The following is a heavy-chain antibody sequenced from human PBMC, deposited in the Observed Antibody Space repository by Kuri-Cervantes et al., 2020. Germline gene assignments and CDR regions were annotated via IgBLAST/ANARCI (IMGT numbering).Heavy chain of an antibody. Sequence: GESLKISCAASGFTFSSYEMNWVRQAPGKGLEWVSYISSSGSTIYYADSVKGRFTISRDNAKNSLYLQMNSLRAEDTAVYYCARVVAATPYYYYYMDVWGKGTTVTVSS. CDR1: GFTFSSYE. CDR2: ISSSGSTI. D-gene: IGHD2-15*01. CDR3: ARVVAATPYYYYYMDV. V-gene: IGHV3-48*03. J-gene: IGHJ6*03.